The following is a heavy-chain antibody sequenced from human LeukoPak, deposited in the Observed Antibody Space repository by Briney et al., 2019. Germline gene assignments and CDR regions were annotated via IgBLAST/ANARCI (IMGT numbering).Heavy chain of an antibody. D-gene: IGHD6-6*01. CDR3: ARLTYSSSSKVGYYYYMDV. CDR2: IVPIFGTA. J-gene: IGHJ6*03. Sequence: ASVKVSCKASGGTFSSYAISWVRQAPGQGLEWMGGIVPIFGTANYAQKFQGRVTITADESTSTAYMELSSLRSEDTAVYYCARLTYSSSSKVGYYYYMDVWGKGTTVTVSS. V-gene: IGHV1-69*13. CDR1: GGTFSSYA.